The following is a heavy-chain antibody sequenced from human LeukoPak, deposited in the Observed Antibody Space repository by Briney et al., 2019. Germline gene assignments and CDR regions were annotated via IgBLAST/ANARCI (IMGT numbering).Heavy chain of an antibody. CDR3: ASKVNDFSSYYYYMDV. Sequence: SVKVSCKASGGTFSSYAISWVRQAPGQGLEWMGGIIPIFGTANYAQKFLGRVTITTDESTSTAYMELSSLRSEDTAVYYCASKVNDFSSYYYYMDVWGKGTTVTVSS. CDR1: GGTFSSYA. V-gene: IGHV1-69*05. CDR2: IIPIFGTA. J-gene: IGHJ6*03. D-gene: IGHD3-3*01.